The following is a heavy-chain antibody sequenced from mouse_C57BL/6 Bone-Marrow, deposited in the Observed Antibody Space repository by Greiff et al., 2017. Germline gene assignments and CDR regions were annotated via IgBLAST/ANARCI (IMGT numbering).Heavy chain of an antibody. D-gene: IGHD1-1*01. V-gene: IGHV5-12*01. CDR2: ISNCGGCT. CDR1: GFTFSDYY. CDR3: ASPLTAGYYYAMDY. Sequence: EVKVVESGGGLVLPGGSLKLSCAASGFTFSDYYMYWVRQTPEKRLEWVAYISNCGGCTYYPHTVKGRFTISRDNAKNTLYLHMIRLKSEDTAMYYCASPLTAGYYYAMDYWGQGTSVTVSS. J-gene: IGHJ4*01.